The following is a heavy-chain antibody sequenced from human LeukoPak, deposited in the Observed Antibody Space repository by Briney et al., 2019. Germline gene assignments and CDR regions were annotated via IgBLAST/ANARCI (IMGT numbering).Heavy chain of an antibody. CDR2: IRYDGSNK. D-gene: IGHD4-17*01. J-gene: IGHJ3*02. Sequence: GGSLRLSCAASGFTFSSYGMHWVRQAPGKGLEWVAFIRYDGSNKYYADSVKGRFTISRDNAKNSLYLQMNSLRAEDTAVYYCARGGAGYGAFDAFDIWGQGTMVTVSS. CDR1: GFTFSSYG. V-gene: IGHV3-30*02. CDR3: ARGGAGYGAFDAFDI.